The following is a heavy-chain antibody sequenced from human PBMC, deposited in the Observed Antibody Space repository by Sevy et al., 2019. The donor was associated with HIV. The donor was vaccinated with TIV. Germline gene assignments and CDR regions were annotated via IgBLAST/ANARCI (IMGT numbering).Heavy chain of an antibody. CDR2: ISGSAGST. CDR3: AKWDRTFYGLDV. Sequence: GGCLRLSCAASGFTFSTYAMSCVRQAPGKGLEWVSAISGSAGSTYYADLVKGRFTISRDKSKNTLYLQMNSLRSEDTAVYYCAKWDRTFYGLDVWGQGTLVTVSS. V-gene: IGHV3-23*01. CDR1: GFTFSTYA. J-gene: IGHJ6*02. D-gene: IGHD1-26*01.